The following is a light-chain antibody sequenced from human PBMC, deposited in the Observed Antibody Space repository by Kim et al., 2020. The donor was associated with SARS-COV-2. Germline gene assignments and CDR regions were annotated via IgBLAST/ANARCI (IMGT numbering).Light chain of an antibody. V-gene: IGLV3-19*01. CDR2: DKT. CDR1: SLRSNY. J-gene: IGLJ1*01. CDR3: NSRDSSGHRV. Sequence: SSELTQDSAVSVALGQTVRITCQGDSLRSNYASWYQQKPGRAPVLVIYDKTNRPSGIPDRFSGSSSANTASLTITGAQAEDEADYYCNSRDSSGHRVLGT.